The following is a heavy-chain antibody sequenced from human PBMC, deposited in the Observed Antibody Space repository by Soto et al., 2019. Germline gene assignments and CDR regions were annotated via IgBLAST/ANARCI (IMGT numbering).Heavy chain of an antibody. CDR3: ARDQYYDILTGYYKEDY. CDR2: IKQDGSEK. J-gene: IGHJ4*02. Sequence: EVQLVESGGGLVQPGGSLRLSCAASGFTFSSYWMSWVRQAPGKGLEWVANIKQDGSEKYYVDSVKGRFTISRDNAKNSLYLQMNSLRAGDTAVYYCARDQYYDILTGYYKEDYWGQGTLVTVSS. V-gene: IGHV3-7*01. CDR1: GFTFSSYW. D-gene: IGHD3-9*01.